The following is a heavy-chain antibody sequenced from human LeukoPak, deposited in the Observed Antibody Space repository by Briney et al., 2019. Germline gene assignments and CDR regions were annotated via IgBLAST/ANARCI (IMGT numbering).Heavy chain of an antibody. Sequence: ASVTVSCMSSGYTFTRYYMHWVRQAPGQRLEWMGWINPNSGGTNYAQKFQGRVTMTRDTSISTAYMELSRVRSDDTAVYYCARGARGRMGATGYWGQGTLVTVSS. CDR2: INPNSGGT. V-gene: IGHV1-2*02. CDR1: GYTFTRYY. CDR3: ARGARGRMGATGY. D-gene: IGHD1-26*01. J-gene: IGHJ4*02.